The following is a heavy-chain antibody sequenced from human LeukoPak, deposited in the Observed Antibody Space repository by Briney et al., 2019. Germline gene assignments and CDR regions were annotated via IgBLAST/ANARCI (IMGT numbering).Heavy chain of an antibody. CDR2: IYYSGST. V-gene: IGHV4-59*12. J-gene: IGHJ1*01. CDR3: ARDRGYSSSWYYFQH. CDR1: GGSISSYY. Sequence: SETLSLTCTVSGGSISSYYWSWIRQPPGKGLEWIGYIYYSGSTNYNPSLKSRVTISVDTSKNQFSLKLSSVTAADTAVYYCARDRGYSSSWYYFQHWGQGTLVTVSS. D-gene: IGHD6-13*01.